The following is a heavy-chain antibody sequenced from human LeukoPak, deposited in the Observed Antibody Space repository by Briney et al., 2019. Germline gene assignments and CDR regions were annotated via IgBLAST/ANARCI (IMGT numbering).Heavy chain of an antibody. CDR1: GFTFSTYG. V-gene: IGHV3-23*01. Sequence: AGGSLRLSCVASGFTFSTYGMSWVRQAPGKGLEWVAAVSSTGSGTYYPDSLKGRFIISRDNSQNTVFLQMNSLRPEDTAFYFCAKDGPLLWFVPTDAWGQGILVTVSS. D-gene: IGHD3-10*01. CDR3: AKDGPLLWFVPTDA. CDR2: VSSTGSGT. J-gene: IGHJ5*02.